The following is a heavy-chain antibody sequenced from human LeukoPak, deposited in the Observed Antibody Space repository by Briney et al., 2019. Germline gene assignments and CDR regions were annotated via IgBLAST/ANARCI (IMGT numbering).Heavy chain of an antibody. D-gene: IGHD3-3*01. CDR3: ARDPFGVVNI. CDR1: GFTFSSYW. CDR2: INGDGSSI. Sequence: QSGGSLRLSCAASGFTFSSYWMHWVRQAPGKGLVWVSRINGDGSSITYADSVKGRFTISRDNAKNTLYLQMNSLRADDTADYYCARDPFGVVNIWGQGTLVTVSS. V-gene: IGHV3-74*03. J-gene: IGHJ4*02.